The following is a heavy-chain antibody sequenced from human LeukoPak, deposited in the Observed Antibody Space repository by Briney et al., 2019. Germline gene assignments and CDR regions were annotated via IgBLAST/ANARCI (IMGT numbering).Heavy chain of an antibody. Sequence: GGSLRLSCAASGFTFSSYWMHRVRQAPGKGLVWVSRINSDGSSTSYADSVKGRFTISRDNAKNTLYLQMNSLRAEDTAVYYCARAVVLRCSSTSGSYLRDANGFDPWGQGTLVTVSS. CDR1: GFTFSSYW. D-gene: IGHD2-2*01. J-gene: IGHJ5*02. CDR2: INSDGSST. CDR3: ARAVVLRCSSTSGSYLRDANGFDP. V-gene: IGHV3-74*01.